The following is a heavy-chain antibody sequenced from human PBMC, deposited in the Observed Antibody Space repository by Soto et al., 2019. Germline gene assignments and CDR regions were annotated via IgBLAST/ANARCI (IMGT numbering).Heavy chain of an antibody. CDR2: IDPSDSQT. V-gene: IGHV5-10-1*01. CDR3: ARQIYDSDTGPNFQYYFDS. J-gene: IGHJ4*02. D-gene: IGHD3-22*01. CDR1: GYKFAGYG. Sequence: PGESLKVSWRGAGYKFAGYGSTWVRQKPGKGLEWMGRIDPSDSQTYYSPSFRGHVTISATKSITTVFLQWSSLRASDTAMYYCARQIYDSDTGPNFQYYFDSWGQGTPVTVSS.